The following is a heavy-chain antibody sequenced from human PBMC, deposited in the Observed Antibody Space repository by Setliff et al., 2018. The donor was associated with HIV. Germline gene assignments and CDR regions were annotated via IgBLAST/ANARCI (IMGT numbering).Heavy chain of an antibody. V-gene: IGHV4-39*07. CDR2: IYYSGNT. D-gene: IGHD1-1*01. Sequence: SETLSLTCTVSGGSISSSTYYWGWIRQPPGKGLAWIGSIYYSGNTNYNPSLKSRVSISVATSKNQFFLTLTSVTAADSAVYYCARLGEHDTGDLDVWGKGTTVTVSS. CDR3: ARLGEHDTGDLDV. J-gene: IGHJ6*04. CDR1: GGSISSSTYY.